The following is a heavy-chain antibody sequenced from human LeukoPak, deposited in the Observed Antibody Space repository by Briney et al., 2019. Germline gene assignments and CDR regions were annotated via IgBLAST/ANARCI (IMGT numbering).Heavy chain of an antibody. D-gene: IGHD2-15*01. V-gene: IGHV3-15*01. CDR3: ARAPNARYCSGGSCYYSSDY. CDR2: IKSQSDGGTA. CDR1: GFTFSQPW. J-gene: IGHJ4*02. Sequence: GGSLRLSCAVSGFTFSQPWMSWVRQAPGKGLEWVGRIKSQSDGGTADYAAPVKGRFTISRDNSKNTLYLQMNSLRAEDTAVYYCARAPNARYCSGGSCYYSSDYWGQGTLVTVSS.